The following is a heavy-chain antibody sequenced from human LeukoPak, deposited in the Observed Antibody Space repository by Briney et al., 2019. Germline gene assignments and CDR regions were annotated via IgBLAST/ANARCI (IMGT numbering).Heavy chain of an antibody. J-gene: IGHJ4*02. V-gene: IGHV3-23*01. D-gene: IGHD4/OR15-4a*01. CDR3: ARDLTYGGYLDY. Sequence: GGSLRLSCAASGFTFSSYGMSWVRQAPGKGLEWVSAISGSGGSTYYADSVKGRFTISRDNSKNTLYLQMNSLRAEDTAVYYCARDLTYGGYLDYWGQGTLVTVSS. CDR1: GFTFSSYG. CDR2: ISGSGGST.